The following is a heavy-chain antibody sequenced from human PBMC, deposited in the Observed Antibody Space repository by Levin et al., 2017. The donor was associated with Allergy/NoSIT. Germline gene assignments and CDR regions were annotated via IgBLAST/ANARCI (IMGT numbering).Heavy chain of an antibody. Sequence: ASVKVSCKASGYIFIDYYMHWVRQAPGQGLEWVGWINPSTGGLKYAQKFQGRVTMSRDTSISTVYMELSRLTSDDTAVYYCARAPVRTVTTGAGYWGLGTLVTVSS. V-gene: IGHV1-2*02. J-gene: IGHJ4*02. CDR3: ARAPVRTVTTGAGY. CDR1: GYIFIDYY. CDR2: INPSTGGL. D-gene: IGHD4-17*01.